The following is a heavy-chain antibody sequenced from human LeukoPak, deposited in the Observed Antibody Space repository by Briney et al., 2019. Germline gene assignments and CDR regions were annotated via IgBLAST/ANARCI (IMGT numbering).Heavy chain of an antibody. CDR2: INSNGDIT. Sequence: TGGSLRLSCAASGFIFSDYAMHWVRQAPGKGLEHVSSINSNGDITNYANSVKGRFSISRDNSRSTLYLQMGSLRPDDMAVYYCARDRLTDEGDKPMTITSGGFDCWGQGTLVTVSS. CDR1: GFIFSDYA. D-gene: IGHD3-10*01. J-gene: IGHJ4*02. CDR3: ARDRLTDEGDKPMTITSGGFDC. V-gene: IGHV3-64*01.